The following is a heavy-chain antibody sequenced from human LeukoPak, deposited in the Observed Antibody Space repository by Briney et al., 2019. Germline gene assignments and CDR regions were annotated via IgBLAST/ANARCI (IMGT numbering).Heavy chain of an antibody. CDR1: EYTFITYA. CDR2: INPNTGNP. V-gene: IGHV7-4-1*02. D-gene: IGHD3-16*02. CDR3: ARAYQPLGGLSLPDY. Sequence: ASVKVSCKASEYTFITYAMNWVRQAPGQGLEWMGRINPNTGNPTYAPGFTGRFVFSLDTSVSTAYLQISGLKADDTAVYYCARAYQPLGGLSLPDYWGQGTLVSVSS. J-gene: IGHJ4*02.